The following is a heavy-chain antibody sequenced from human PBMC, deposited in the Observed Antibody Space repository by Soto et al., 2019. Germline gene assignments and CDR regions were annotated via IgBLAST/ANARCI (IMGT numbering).Heavy chain of an antibody. J-gene: IGHJ3*02. Sequence: SVKVSCKASGGTFSSYTISWVRHAPGQGLEWMGRIIPILGIANYAQKFQGRVTITADKSTSTAYMELSSLRSEDTAVYYCARVPYGDYESHFDIWGQGTMVTVSS. D-gene: IGHD4-17*01. CDR1: GGTFSSYT. CDR2: IIPILGIA. V-gene: IGHV1-69*02. CDR3: ARVPYGDYESHFDI.